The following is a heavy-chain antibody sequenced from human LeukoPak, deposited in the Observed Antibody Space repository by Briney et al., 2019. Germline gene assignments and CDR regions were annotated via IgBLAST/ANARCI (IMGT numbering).Heavy chain of an antibody. Sequence: SETLSLTCTVSGGSISSHYWSWLRQPPGKGLEWVGYIYYSGSTNYNPSLKSRVTISVDTSKNQFSLKLSSVTAADTAVYCCARDSPVGGSPAGYYYYMDVWGKGTTVTVSS. CDR1: GGSISSHY. V-gene: IGHV4-59*11. D-gene: IGHD3-10*01. CDR3: ARDSPVGGSPAGYYYYMDV. J-gene: IGHJ6*03. CDR2: IYYSGST.